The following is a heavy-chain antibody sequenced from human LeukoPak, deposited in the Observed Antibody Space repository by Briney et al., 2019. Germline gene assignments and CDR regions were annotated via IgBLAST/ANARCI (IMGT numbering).Heavy chain of an antibody. V-gene: IGHV1-46*01. D-gene: IGHD3-16*01. J-gene: IGHJ4*02. Sequence: ASVKVSCKASGYTFTSNYMHWVRQAPGQGLEWMGIINPSGGSTSCAQKFQGRVTMTRDTSTSTVYMELSSLRSEDTAVYYCARSPITGVDYWGQGTLVTVSS. CDR1: GYTFTSNY. CDR2: INPSGGST. CDR3: ARSPITGVDY.